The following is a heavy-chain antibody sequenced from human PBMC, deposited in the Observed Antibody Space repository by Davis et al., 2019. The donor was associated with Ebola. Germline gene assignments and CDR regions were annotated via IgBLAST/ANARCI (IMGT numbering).Heavy chain of an antibody. CDR2: ISYDGSNK. J-gene: IGHJ4*02. V-gene: IGHV3-30*03. CDR1: GFTVSSNY. CDR3: ARAAKLLFDY. D-gene: IGHD2-15*01. Sequence: PGGSLRLSCAASGFTVSSNYMSWVRQAPGKGLEWVAVISYDGSNKYYADSVKGRFTISRDNSKNTLYLQMNSLRAEDTAVYYCARAAKLLFDYWGQGTLVTVSS.